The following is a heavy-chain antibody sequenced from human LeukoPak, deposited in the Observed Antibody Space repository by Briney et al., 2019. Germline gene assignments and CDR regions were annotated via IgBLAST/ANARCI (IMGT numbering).Heavy chain of an antibody. D-gene: IGHD3-10*01. J-gene: IGHJ4*02. CDR3: ARGDGPMVRGVNEFDY. Sequence: PSETLSLTCAVYGGSFSGYCWSWIRQPPGKGLEWIGEINHSGSTNYNPSLKSRVTISVDTSKNQFSLKLSSVTAADTAVYYCARGDGPMVRGVNEFDYWGQGTLVTVSS. V-gene: IGHV4-34*01. CDR1: GGSFSGYC. CDR2: INHSGST.